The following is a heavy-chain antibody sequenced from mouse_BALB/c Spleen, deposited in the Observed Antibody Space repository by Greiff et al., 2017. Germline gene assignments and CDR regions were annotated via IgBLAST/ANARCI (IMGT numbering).Heavy chain of an antibody. V-gene: IGHV1-5*01. Sequence: VQLQQSGTVLARPGASVKMSCKASGYSFTSYWMHWVKQRPGQGLEWIGAIYPGNSDTSYNQKFKGKAKLTAVTSASTAYMELSSLTNEDSAVYYCTRWLLRYYAMDYWGQGTSVTVSS. CDR2: IYPGNSDT. CDR3: TRWLLRYYAMDY. J-gene: IGHJ4*01. CDR1: GYSFTSYW. D-gene: IGHD2-3*01.